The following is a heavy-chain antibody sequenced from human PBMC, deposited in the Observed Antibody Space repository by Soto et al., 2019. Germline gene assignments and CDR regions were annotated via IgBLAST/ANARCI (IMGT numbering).Heavy chain of an antibody. J-gene: IGHJ4*02. CDR3: VLYGSGRYNYFDY. CDR2: IYYSGST. Sequence: SETLSLTCTVSGDSITGSHWNWIRQPLGKPLEWIGYIYYSGSTYYNPSLKSRVTISVDTSKNQFSLKLSSVTAADTAVYYCVLYGSGRYNYFDYRGQRSLVTGSA. CDR1: GDSITGSH. D-gene: IGHD3-10*01. V-gene: IGHV4-59*06.